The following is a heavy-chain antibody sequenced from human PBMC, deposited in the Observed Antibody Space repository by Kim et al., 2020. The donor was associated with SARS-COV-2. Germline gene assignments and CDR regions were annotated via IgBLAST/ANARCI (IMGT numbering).Heavy chain of an antibody. CDR3: ARKSSSPDY. Sequence: GRTYYNPSLKSRVTISVDPSKNQFSLKLSSVTAADTAVYYCARKSSSPDYWGQGTLVTVSS. V-gene: IGHV4-39*01. CDR2: GRT. J-gene: IGHJ4*02. D-gene: IGHD6-6*01.